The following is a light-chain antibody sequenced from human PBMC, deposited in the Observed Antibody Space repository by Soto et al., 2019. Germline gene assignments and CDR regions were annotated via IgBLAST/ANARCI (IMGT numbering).Light chain of an antibody. J-gene: IGKJ4*01. CDR3: QQYKSFSLT. Sequence: TQSPATLSLSPGERATLSCRASQTVSSSLAWYQQKPGKAPKLLIYKTSDLESGVPSRFSGSGSGTEFSLTISSLQPDDFATYYCQQYKSFSLTFGGGTRVEVK. V-gene: IGKV1-5*03. CDR2: KTS. CDR1: QTVSSS.